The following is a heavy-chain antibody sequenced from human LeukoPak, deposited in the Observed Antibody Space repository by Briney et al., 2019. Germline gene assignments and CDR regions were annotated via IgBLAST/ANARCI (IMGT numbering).Heavy chain of an antibody. CDR1: GFTFSSYG. D-gene: IGHD6-19*01. CDR3: ARARFASSGWYYFDY. J-gene: IGHJ4*02. Sequence: PGGSLRLSCAASGFTFSSYGMHWVRQAPGKGLEWVAFIRYDGSNKYYADSVKGRFTISRDNSKNTLYLQMNSLRAEDTAVYYCARARFASSGWYYFDYWGQGTLVTVSS. V-gene: IGHV3-30*02. CDR2: IRYDGSNK.